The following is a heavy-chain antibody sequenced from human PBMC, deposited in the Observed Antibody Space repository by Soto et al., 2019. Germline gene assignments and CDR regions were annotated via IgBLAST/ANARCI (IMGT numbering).Heavy chain of an antibody. CDR3: ARDLHPSYYYDSSGH. V-gene: IGHV3-7*01. D-gene: IGHD3-22*01. CDR1: GFTFSSYW. J-gene: IGHJ4*02. Sequence: GGSLRLSCAASGFTFSSYWMSWVRQAPGKGLEWVANIKQDGSEKYYVDSVKGRFTISRGNAKNSLYLQMNSLRAEDTAVYYCARDLHPSYYYDSSGHWGQGTLVTVSS. CDR2: IKQDGSEK.